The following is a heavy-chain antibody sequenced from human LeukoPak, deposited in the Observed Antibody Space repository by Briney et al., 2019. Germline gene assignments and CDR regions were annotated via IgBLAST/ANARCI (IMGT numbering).Heavy chain of an antibody. CDR1: GYTFTGYY. CDR3: ARALSGWYEKYYYYYMDV. Sequence: ASVKVSCKASGYTFTGYYMHWVRQAPGQGLEWMGWINPNSGGTNYAQKLQGRVTMTTDTSTSTAYMELRSLRSDDTAVYYCARALSGWYEKYYYYYMDVWGKGTTVTVSS. D-gene: IGHD6-19*01. V-gene: IGHV1-2*02. J-gene: IGHJ6*03. CDR2: INPNSGGT.